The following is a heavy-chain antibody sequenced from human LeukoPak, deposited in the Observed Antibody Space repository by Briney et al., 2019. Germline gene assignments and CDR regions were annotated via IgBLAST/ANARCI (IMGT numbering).Heavy chain of an antibody. CDR1: GYTLTAYY. V-gene: IGHV1-2*02. Sequence: GASVKVSRKASGYTLTAYYIHWVRQAPGQGLEWMGWISPNSGDTDYAQKFQGRVTMTRDTPISTVYMALSSLRSDDTAMYYCARIISYGGSDGFDHWGQGTMVTVSS. CDR2: ISPNSGDT. CDR3: ARIISYGGSDGFDH. J-gene: IGHJ3*01. D-gene: IGHD1-26*01.